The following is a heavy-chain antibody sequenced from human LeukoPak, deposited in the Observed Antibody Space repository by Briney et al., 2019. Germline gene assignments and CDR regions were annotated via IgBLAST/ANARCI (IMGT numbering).Heavy chain of an antibody. CDR1: GGSISSSSYY. V-gene: IGHV4-39*01. J-gene: IGHJ4*02. CDR3: ARRDYYDSSGLN. CDR2: IYYSGST. D-gene: IGHD3-22*01. Sequence: SETLSLTCTVSGGSISSSSYYWGWIRQPPGKGLEWIGSIYYSGSTYYNPSLKSRVTISVDTSKNQFSLKLSSVTAADTAVYYCARRDYYDSSGLNWGQGTLVTVSS.